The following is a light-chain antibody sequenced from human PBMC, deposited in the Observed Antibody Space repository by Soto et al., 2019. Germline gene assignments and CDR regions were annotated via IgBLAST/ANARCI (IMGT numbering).Light chain of an antibody. J-gene: IGKJ4*01. V-gene: IGKV4-1*01. Sequence: DIVMTQSPDSLAVSLGERATINCKSSQSGLYSSNNKNYLAWYQQKPGQPPKLLIYWASTRESGVPDRFSGSESGTDFTLTISSLQAEDVAVYYCQQYHSSPLTFGGGTKVEIK. CDR3: QQYHSSPLT. CDR2: WAS. CDR1: QSGLYSSNNKNY.